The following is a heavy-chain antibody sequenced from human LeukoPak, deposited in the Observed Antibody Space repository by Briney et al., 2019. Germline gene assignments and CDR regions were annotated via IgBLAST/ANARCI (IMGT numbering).Heavy chain of an antibody. CDR1: GFTVSSKY. CDR2: IYSGGST. D-gene: IGHD3-9*01. CDR3: VSMTGGNWFDP. J-gene: IGHJ5*02. Sequence: GGSLRLSCAASGFTVSSKYMSWVCQAPGKGLEWVSVIYSGGSTYYADSVKGRFTISRDNSKNTLYLQMNSLRAEDTAVYYCVSMTGGNWFDPWGQGTLVTVSS. V-gene: IGHV3-66*01.